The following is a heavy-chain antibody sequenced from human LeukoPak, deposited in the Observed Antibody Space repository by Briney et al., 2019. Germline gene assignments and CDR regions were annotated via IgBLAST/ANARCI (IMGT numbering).Heavy chain of an antibody. D-gene: IGHD3-9*01. Sequence: GGSLRLSCAASGFTFDDYAMRWVRQAPGKGLEWVSGISWNSDSIGYADSVKGRFTISRDNAKNSLYLQMNSLRAEDTALYYCVKGSGYFDWLSHFDYWGQGTLVTVSS. CDR1: GFTFDDYA. CDR3: VKGSGYFDWLSHFDY. J-gene: IGHJ4*02. V-gene: IGHV3-9*01. CDR2: ISWNSDSI.